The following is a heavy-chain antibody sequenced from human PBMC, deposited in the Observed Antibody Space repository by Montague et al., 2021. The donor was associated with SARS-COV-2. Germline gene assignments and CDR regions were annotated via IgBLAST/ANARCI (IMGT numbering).Heavy chain of an antibody. CDR2: IYTTGST. CDR1: GDSLLPDNW. V-gene: IGHV4-4*02. Sequence: SETLSLTCVVSGDSLLPDNWWTWVRLPPGKGLEWVGEIYTTGSTKYKPSLKSRVSMSVDKSWNLSSLRLASVTAADTVIYYCARKGSGRSDLAYWGQGALVTVSS. J-gene: IGHJ4*02. D-gene: IGHD1-26*01. CDR3: ARKGSGRSDLAY.